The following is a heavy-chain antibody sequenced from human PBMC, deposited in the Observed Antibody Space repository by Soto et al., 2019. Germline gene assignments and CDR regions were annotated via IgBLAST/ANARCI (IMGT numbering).Heavy chain of an antibody. CDR2: INHSGST. J-gene: IGHJ4*02. D-gene: IGHD6-19*01. Sequence: PSETLSLTCAVYGGSFSGYYWSWIRQPPGKGLEWIGEINHSGSTNYNPSLKSRVTISVDTSKNQFSLKLSSVTPADTAVYYCATDMDGVVAGTSYYFDYWGQGTLVTVSS. CDR3: ATDMDGVVAGTSYYFDY. V-gene: IGHV4-34*01. CDR1: GGSFSGYY.